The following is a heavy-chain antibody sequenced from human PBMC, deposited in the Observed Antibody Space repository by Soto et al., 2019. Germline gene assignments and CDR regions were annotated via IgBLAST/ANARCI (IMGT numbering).Heavy chain of an antibody. J-gene: IGHJ6*02. V-gene: IGHV1-3*01. CDR1: GYTFTSYA. Sequence: ASVKVSCKASGYTFTSYAMHWVRQAPGQRLEWMGWINAGNGNTKYSQTFQGRVTITRDTSASTAYMELSSLRSEDTAVYYCATGFLETTVTSAATYGMDVWGQGTTVTVSS. CDR2: INAGNGNT. CDR3: ATGFLETTVTSAATYGMDV. D-gene: IGHD4-17*01.